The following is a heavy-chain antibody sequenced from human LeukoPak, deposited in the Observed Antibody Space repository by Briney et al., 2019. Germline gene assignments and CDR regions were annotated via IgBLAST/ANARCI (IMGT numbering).Heavy chain of an antibody. V-gene: IGHV1-69*13. D-gene: IGHD6-6*01. CDR2: IIPIFGTA. J-gene: IGHJ3*02. CDR3: ADSSSSSDAFDI. Sequence: SVTVSCKASGGTFSSYAISWVRQAPGQGLEWMGGIIPIFGTANYAQKFQGRVTITADESTSTAYMELSSLRSEDTAVYYCADSSSSSDAFDIWGQGTMVTVSS. CDR1: GGTFSSYA.